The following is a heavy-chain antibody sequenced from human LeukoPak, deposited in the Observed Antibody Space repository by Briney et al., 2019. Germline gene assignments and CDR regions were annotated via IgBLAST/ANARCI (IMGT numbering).Heavy chain of an antibody. CDR3: ARVRNSKDSYYYYYMDV. CDR1: GGSFNDYY. J-gene: IGHJ6*03. D-gene: IGHD1-14*01. CDR2: INHSGST. Sequence: SETLSLTCAVYGGSFNDYYWTWIRQSPGKGLEWIGEINHSGSTSYNPSLKSRVTISVDASKSQFSLKLNSVTAADKAVYYCARVRNSKDSYYYYYMDVWGKGTTVTVSS. V-gene: IGHV4-34*01.